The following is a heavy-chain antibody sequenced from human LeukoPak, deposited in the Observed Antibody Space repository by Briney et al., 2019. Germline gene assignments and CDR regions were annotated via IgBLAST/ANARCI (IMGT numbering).Heavy chain of an antibody. CDR1: GFTFSSYA. V-gene: IGHV3-23*01. J-gene: IGHJ5*02. CDR3: AKWAYYDYGVGWFDP. CDR2: ISGSGGST. Sequence: GGSLRLSRVASGFTFSSYAMNWVRQAPGKGLAWVSAISGSGGSTYYADSVKGRFTISRDNSKNTLHLQMISLRAEDTAVYYCAKWAYYDYGVGWFDPWGQGTLVTVSS. D-gene: IGHD4-17*01.